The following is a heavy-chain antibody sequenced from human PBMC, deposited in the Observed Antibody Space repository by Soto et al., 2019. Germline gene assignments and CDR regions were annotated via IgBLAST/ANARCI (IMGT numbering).Heavy chain of an antibody. CDR2: IYYSGST. J-gene: IGHJ6*02. CDR1: GGSIISYY. CDR3: ARDGGEYRRVNGMDV. D-gene: IGHD3-16*01. Sequence: SETLSLTCTVSGGSIISYYWSWIRQPPGKGLEWIGYIYYSGSTNYNPSLKSRVTISVDTSKNQFSLKLSSVTAADTAVYYCARDGGEYRRVNGMDVWGQGTTVTV. V-gene: IGHV4-59*01.